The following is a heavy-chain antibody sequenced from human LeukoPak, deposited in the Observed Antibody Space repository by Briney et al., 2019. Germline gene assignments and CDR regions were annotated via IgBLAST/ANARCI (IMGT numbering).Heavy chain of an antibody. D-gene: IGHD3-10*01. J-gene: IGHJ4*02. Sequence: SETLSLTSTVSGGSISSYYWSWIRQPPGKGLEWIRYIYYSGSTNYNPSLKSRVTISVDTSKNQFSLKLSSVTAADTAVYYCARASSGSYRSFDYWGQGTLVTVSS. CDR2: IYYSGST. CDR3: ARASSGSYRSFDY. CDR1: GGSISSYY. V-gene: IGHV4-59*01.